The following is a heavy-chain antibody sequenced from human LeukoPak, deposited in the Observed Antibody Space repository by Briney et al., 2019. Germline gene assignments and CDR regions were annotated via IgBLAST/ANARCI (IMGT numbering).Heavy chain of an antibody. CDR3: ALFGYCSSTSCYTYFDY. V-gene: IGHV4-34*01. CDR2: INHSGST. CDR1: GGSISSYY. D-gene: IGHD2-2*02. J-gene: IGHJ4*02. Sequence: PSETLSLTCTVSGGSISSYYWSWIRQPPGKGLEWIGEINHSGSTNYNPSLKSRVTISVDTSKNQFSLKLSSVTAADTAVYYCALFGYCSSTSCYTYFDYWGQGTLVTVSS.